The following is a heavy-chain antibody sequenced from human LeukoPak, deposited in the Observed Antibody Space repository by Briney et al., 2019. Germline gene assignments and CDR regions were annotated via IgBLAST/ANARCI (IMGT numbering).Heavy chain of an antibody. CDR3: ASGYSRKLGY. D-gene: IGHD6-13*01. Sequence: SETLSLTCAVYGGSFSGYYWSWIRQPPGKGLEWIGEINHSGSTNYSPSLKSRVTISVDTSKNQFSLKLSSVTAADTAVYYCASGYSRKLGYWGQGTLVTVSS. CDR1: GGSFSGYY. J-gene: IGHJ4*02. V-gene: IGHV4-34*01. CDR2: INHSGST.